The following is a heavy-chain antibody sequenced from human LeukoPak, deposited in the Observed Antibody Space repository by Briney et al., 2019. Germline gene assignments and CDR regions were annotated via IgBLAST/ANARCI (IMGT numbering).Heavy chain of an antibody. D-gene: IGHD4-17*01. CDR2: ISYDGSNK. CDR3: ARYGDYGYYFDY. Sequence: GGSLRLSCAASGFTFSQFGMTWVHQPPGKGLEWVAVISYDGSNKYYADSVKGRFTISRDNSKNTLYLQVNSLRAEDTAVYYCARYGDYGYYFDYWGQGTLVTVSS. J-gene: IGHJ4*02. CDR1: GFTFSQFG. V-gene: IGHV3-30*03.